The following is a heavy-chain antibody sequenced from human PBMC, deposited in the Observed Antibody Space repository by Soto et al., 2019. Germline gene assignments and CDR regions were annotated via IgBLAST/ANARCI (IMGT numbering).Heavy chain of an antibody. CDR2: ISYDGSNK. CDR1: GFTFSSYA. V-gene: IGHV3-30-3*01. D-gene: IGHD6-19*01. Sequence: QVQLVESXGGVVXXXXSLRLSCAASGFTFSSYAMHWVRQAPGKGLEWVAVISYDGSNKYYADSVKGRFTISRDNSKNTLYLQMNSLRAEDTAVYYCARDRIRLVDYWGQGTLVTVSS. CDR3: ARDRIRLVDY. J-gene: IGHJ4*02.